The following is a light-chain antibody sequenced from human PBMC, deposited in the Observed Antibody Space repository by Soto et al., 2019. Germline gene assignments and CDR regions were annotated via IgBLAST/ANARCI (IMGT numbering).Light chain of an antibody. V-gene: IGKV4-1*01. CDR2: WAS. J-gene: IGKJ1*01. CDR1: QSVLYSSNNKNY. CDR3: HHYYSAPPA. Sequence: DIVMTQSPDSLAVSLGERATINCKSSQSVLYSSNNKNYLAWYQQKPGQPPKLLIYWASTRESGVPDRFSGSGSGTDFTLTITSLQADDVAVYYCHHYYSAPPAFGQGTKVEI.